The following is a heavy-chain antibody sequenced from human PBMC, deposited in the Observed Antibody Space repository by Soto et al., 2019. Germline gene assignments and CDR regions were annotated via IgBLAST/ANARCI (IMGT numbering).Heavy chain of an antibody. CDR1: GFTFSDHY. D-gene: IGHD4-17*01. J-gene: IGHJ6*02. CDR2: TRNKANSYTT. CDR3: ARVKGQSYGDYGYYYYGLDV. Sequence: PGGSLRLSCAASGFTFSDHYMDWVRQAPGKGLEWVGRTRNKANSYTTEYAASVNGRFTISTDDSRNSLYLQMNSLKTEDTAVYYCARVKGQSYGDYGYYYYGLDVWGQGTTVTVSS. V-gene: IGHV3-72*01.